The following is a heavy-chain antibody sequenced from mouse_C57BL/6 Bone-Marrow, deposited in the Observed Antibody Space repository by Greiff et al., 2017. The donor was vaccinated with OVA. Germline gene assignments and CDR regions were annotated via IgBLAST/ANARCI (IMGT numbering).Heavy chain of an antibody. CDR1: GYSITSGYD. CDR2: ISYSGST. CDR3: ARGTDWYFDV. J-gene: IGHJ1*03. Sequence: VQLQQSGPGMVKPSQSLSLTCTVTGYSITSGYDWHWIRHFPGNKLEWMGYISYSGSTNYNPSLKSRISITHDTSKNHFFLKLNSVTTEDTATYYCARGTDWYFDVWGTGTTVTVSS. V-gene: IGHV3-1*01.